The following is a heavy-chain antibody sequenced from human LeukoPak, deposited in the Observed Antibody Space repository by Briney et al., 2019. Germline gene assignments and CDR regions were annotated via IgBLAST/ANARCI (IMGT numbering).Heavy chain of an antibody. CDR2: ISYDGSNK. CDR3: AKDSSMVRGDYDYFDY. CDR1: GFTFSSYA. D-gene: IGHD3-10*01. J-gene: IGHJ4*02. Sequence: GRSLRLSCAASGFTFSSYAMHWVRQAPGKGLEWVAVISYDGSNKYYADSVKGRFTISRDNSKNTLYLQMNSLRAEDTAVYYCAKDSSMVRGDYDYFDYWGQGTLVTVSS. V-gene: IGHV3-30-3*01.